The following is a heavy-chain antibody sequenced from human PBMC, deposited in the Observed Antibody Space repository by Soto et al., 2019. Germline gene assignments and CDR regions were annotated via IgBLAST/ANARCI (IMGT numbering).Heavy chain of an antibody. Sequence: QVQLVQSGAEVKKPGSSVKVSCKASGGTFSSSVISWVRQAPGQGLEWMAGTIPIFGTANYAQEFQGRVTVSADKSTSPAYLELSRLRSDDTAVYYCASQSGSGAYSAWGQGILVSVSS. CDR3: ASQSGSGAYSA. D-gene: IGHD3-10*01. CDR2: TIPIFGTA. CDR1: GGTFSSSV. J-gene: IGHJ5*02. V-gene: IGHV1-69*06.